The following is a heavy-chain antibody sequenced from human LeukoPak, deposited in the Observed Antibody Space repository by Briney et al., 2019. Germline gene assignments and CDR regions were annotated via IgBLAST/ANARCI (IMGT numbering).Heavy chain of an antibody. J-gene: IGHJ4*02. D-gene: IGHD1-26*01. Sequence: GGPLRLSRAASGFTFSNYIMNWVRQAPGKGLEWVSKISSSGSSKYYADSVKGRFTVSRDNAKNSLFLQMHSLRAEDTAVYYCGRISGSYYGVDYWGQGTLVTVSS. CDR2: ISSSGSSK. CDR1: GFTFSNYI. CDR3: GRISGSYYGVDY. V-gene: IGHV3-48*03.